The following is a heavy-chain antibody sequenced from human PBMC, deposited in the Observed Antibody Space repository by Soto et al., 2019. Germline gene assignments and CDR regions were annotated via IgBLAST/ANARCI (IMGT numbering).Heavy chain of an antibody. Sequence: QLQLQESGSGLVKPSQTLSLTCAVSGGSISSGGYSWSWIRQPPGKGLEWIGYIYHSGSTYYNPSLKSRVTISVDRSKIQFSLKLSSVTAADTAVYYFARVSDYDILTGGGWFDPWGQGTLVTVSS. CDR2: IYHSGST. D-gene: IGHD3-9*01. V-gene: IGHV4-30-2*01. J-gene: IGHJ5*02. CDR3: ARVSDYDILTGGGWFDP. CDR1: GGSISSGGYS.